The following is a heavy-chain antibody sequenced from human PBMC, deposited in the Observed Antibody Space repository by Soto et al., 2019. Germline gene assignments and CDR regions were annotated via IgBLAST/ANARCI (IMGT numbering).Heavy chain of an antibody. D-gene: IGHD3-22*01. CDR2: IMPVFGTP. Sequence: QVQLVQSGAEVKKPGSSVKVSCKASGAIVNSYSFSWVRQAPGQGLEWMGGIMPVFGTPTYAQRFLGRVTIALDESTSTVYMELTSLRSEDTAVYYCARGYRYYYDTSGYYPLEYWGQGTLVTVSS. J-gene: IGHJ4*02. CDR1: GAIVNSYS. V-gene: IGHV1-69*01. CDR3: ARGYRYYYDTSGYYPLEY.